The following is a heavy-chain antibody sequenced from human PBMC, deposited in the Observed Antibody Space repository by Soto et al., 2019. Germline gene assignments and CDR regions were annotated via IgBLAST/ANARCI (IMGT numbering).Heavy chain of an antibody. CDR1: GYSITAGGYY. CDR3: AKMYSSGSGWFHP. D-gene: IGHD6-19*01. V-gene: IGHV4-31*03. Sequence: SETLSLTCFVSGYSITAGGYYWSWIRHHPGKGLEWIGSFYSSGSIIYNPSLRSRVSISGDTSSNQFSMSLTSVTAADTARYYCAKMYSSGSGWFHPWGQGTLVTVSS. J-gene: IGHJ5*02. CDR2: FYSSGSI.